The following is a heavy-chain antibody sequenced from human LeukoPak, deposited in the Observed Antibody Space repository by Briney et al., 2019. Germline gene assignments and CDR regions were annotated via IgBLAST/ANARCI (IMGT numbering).Heavy chain of an antibody. J-gene: IGHJ4*02. V-gene: IGHV1-8*01. CDR3: ARGAYYDYVWGSYRYSFGLH. D-gene: IGHD3-16*02. CDR2: MNPNSGNT. Sequence: ASVKVSCKASGHTFTSYDINWVRQATRQGLEWMGWMNPNSGNTGYAQKFQGRVTMTRNTSISTAYMELSSLRSEDTAVYYCARGAYYDYVWGSYRYSFGLHWGQGTLVTVSS. CDR1: GHTFTSYD.